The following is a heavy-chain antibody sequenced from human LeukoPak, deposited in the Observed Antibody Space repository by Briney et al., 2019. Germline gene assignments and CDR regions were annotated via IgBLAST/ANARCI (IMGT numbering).Heavy chain of an antibody. CDR3: ASLTVFGVG. J-gene: IGHJ6*04. CDR2: ISSSSSTI. CDR1: GFTFSSYW. Sequence: GGSLRLSCAASGFTFSSYWMSWVRQAPGKGLEWVSYISSSSSTIYYADSVRGRFTISRDNAKNTLYLQMDSLRAEDTAVYYCASLTVFGVGGGKGTTVTVSS. V-gene: IGHV3-48*04. D-gene: IGHD3-3*01.